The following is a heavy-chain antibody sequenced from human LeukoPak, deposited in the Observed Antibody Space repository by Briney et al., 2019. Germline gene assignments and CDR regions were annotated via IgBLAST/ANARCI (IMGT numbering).Heavy chain of an antibody. J-gene: IGHJ3*02. Sequence: PSQTLSLTCTVSGGSISSGGYYWSWIRQHPGRGLEWIGYIFYSGKTDYNPSLKSRVSISVDTSKNQFSLKLSSVTDADTAVYYCARDRITIFGAVPDDAFDIWGQGTVVTVSS. CDR2: IFYSGKT. D-gene: IGHD3-3*01. CDR3: ARDRITIFGAVPDDAFDI. V-gene: IGHV4-31*03. CDR1: GGSISSGGYY.